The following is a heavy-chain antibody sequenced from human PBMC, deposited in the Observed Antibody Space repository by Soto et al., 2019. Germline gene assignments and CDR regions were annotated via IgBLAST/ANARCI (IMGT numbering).Heavy chain of an antibody. D-gene: IGHD2-15*01. CDR1: GGSISSDDYY. V-gene: IGHV4-30-4*01. CDR2: IYYTGRT. J-gene: IGHJ4*02. Sequence: QVQLQESGPGLVQPSQTLSLTCSVSGGSISSDDYYWTWIRKPPGEGLEWIGYIYYTGRTSSTPSLESRVTISIDTSKNQFALKLSSVSAADSAVYYCAREGSSAPEYFDFWGPGTLVTVSS. CDR3: AREGSSAPEYFDF.